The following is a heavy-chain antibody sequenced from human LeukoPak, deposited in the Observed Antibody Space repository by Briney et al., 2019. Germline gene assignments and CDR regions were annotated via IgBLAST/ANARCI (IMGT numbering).Heavy chain of an antibody. Sequence: GASLRLSCAASVFTFSSYAMSWVRQAPGKGLEWVSAISGSCGSTYYADSVKGRFTIPRDNSKNTLYLQMNSLRAEDTAVYYCAKDYYDSSGRWFDPWGQGTLVTVSS. V-gene: IGHV3-23*01. D-gene: IGHD3-22*01. CDR1: VFTFSSYA. CDR3: AKDYYDSSGRWFDP. J-gene: IGHJ5*02. CDR2: ISGSCGST.